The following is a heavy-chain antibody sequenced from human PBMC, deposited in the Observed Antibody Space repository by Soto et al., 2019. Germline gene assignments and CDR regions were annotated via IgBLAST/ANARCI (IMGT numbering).Heavy chain of an antibody. J-gene: IGHJ6*02. Sequence: PGESVKISCKGSGYSFTIYWISWVRQMPGKGLEWMGRIDPSDSYTNYSPSFQGHVTISADKSISTAYLQWSSLKASDTAMYYCARLGSYYYGMDVWGQGTTVTVSS. CDR1: GYSFTIYW. CDR3: ARLGSYYYGMDV. D-gene: IGHD7-27*01. V-gene: IGHV5-10-1*01. CDR2: IDPSDSYT.